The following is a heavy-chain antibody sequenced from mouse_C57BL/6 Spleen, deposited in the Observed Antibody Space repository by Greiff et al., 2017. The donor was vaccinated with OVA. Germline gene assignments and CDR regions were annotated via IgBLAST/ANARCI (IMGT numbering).Heavy chain of an antibody. D-gene: IGHD1-1*01. J-gene: IGHJ4*01. V-gene: IGHV1-42*01. CDR2: INPSTGGT. Sequence: EVQRVESGPELVKPGASVKISCKASGYSFTGYYMNWVKQSPEKSLEWIGEINPSTGGTTYNQKFKAKATLTVDKSSSTAYMQLKSLTSEDSAVYYCARGDYYGSSYVGYAMDYWGQGTSVTVSS. CDR1: GYSFTGYY. CDR3: ARGDYYGSSYVGYAMDY.